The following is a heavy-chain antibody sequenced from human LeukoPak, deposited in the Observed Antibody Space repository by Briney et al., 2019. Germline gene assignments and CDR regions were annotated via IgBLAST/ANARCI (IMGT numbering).Heavy chain of an antibody. V-gene: IGHV4-39*07. Sequence: SETLSLTCTVSGGSISSSSYYWGWIRQPPGKGLEWIGSIYYSGSTYYNPSLKSRVTISVDTSKNQFSLKLSSVTAADTAVYFCARARNYYDSSDYYFEGDAFDIWGQGTMVSVSS. D-gene: IGHD3-22*01. J-gene: IGHJ3*02. CDR1: GGSISSSSYY. CDR2: IYYSGST. CDR3: ARARNYYDSSDYYFEGDAFDI.